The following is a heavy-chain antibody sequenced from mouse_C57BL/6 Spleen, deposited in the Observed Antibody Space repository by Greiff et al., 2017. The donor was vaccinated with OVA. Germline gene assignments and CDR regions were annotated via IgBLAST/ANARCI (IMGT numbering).Heavy chain of an antibody. V-gene: IGHV5-4*01. Sequence: VMLVESGGGLVKPGGSLKLSCAASGFTFSSYAMSWVRQTPEKRLEWVATISDGGSYTYYPDNVKGRFTISRDNAKNNLYLQMSHLKSEDTAMYYCAREITTVVAEDWYFDVWGTGTTVTVSS. CDR3: AREITTVVAEDWYFDV. J-gene: IGHJ1*03. CDR1: GFTFSSYA. CDR2: ISDGGSYT. D-gene: IGHD1-1*01.